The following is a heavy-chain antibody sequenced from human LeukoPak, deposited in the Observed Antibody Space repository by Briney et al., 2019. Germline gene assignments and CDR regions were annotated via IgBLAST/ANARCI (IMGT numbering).Heavy chain of an antibody. CDR2: ISWNSGSI. CDR3: AKGSYGDNAFDI. V-gene: IGHV3-9*03. D-gene: IGHD4-17*01. J-gene: IGHJ3*02. CDR1: GFTFDDYA. Sequence: AGGSLRLSCAASGFTFDDYAMHWVRQAPGKGLEWVSGISWNSGSIGYADSVKGRFTISRDNAKNSLYLQMNSLRAEDMALYYCAKGSYGDNAFDIWGQGTMVTVSS.